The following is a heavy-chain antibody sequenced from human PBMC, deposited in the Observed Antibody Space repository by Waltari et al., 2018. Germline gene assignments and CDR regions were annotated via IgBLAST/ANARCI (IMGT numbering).Heavy chain of an antibody. V-gene: IGHV3-7*01. CDR3: ARQDISVRSCPDY. J-gene: IGHJ4*02. CDR1: GVSCRSHY. CDR2: IWPDGSDR. D-gene: IGHD6-19*01. Sequence: EVQLVESGGGLVQPGGSRRRGWVPLGVSCRSHYMTWLPQAPGKGLEWVANIWPDGSDRNHVDSVKGRFTISRDNAQNTLYLQMNSLRAEDTAVYYCARQDISVRSCPDYWGQGTLVTVSS.